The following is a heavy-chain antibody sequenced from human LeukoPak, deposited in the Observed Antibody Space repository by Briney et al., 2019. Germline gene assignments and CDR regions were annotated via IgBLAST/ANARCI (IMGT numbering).Heavy chain of an antibody. D-gene: IGHD3-9*01. V-gene: IGHV3-48*03. Sequence: PGGSLRLSCAASGFTFSDYEMNWVRQAPEKGLEWVSYISAGAGVIFYADSVKGRFSITRDNAKNSLFLQMNSLRAEDTAVYYFARVRTTDTLTGYKQELDYWGRGTLVTVSS. CDR1: GFTFSDYE. CDR3: ARVRTTDTLTGYKQELDY. CDR2: ISAGAGVI. J-gene: IGHJ4*02.